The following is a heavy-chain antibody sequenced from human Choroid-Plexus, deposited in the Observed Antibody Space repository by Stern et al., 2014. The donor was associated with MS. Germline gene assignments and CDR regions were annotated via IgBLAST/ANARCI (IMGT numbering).Heavy chain of an antibody. D-gene: IGHD2-2*01. CDR2: VSYDGSNK. V-gene: IGHV3-30*18. J-gene: IGHJ5*02. CDR3: AKDRQDLTYLFDH. Sequence: VQLVESGGGVVQPGRPLRLSCVASGFTFGSCAMHWVRQAPGKGLARVAGVSYDGSNKYYVDSVKGRFTISRDNSQNTLYMQMSSLRPEDTAVYYCAKDRQDLTYLFDHWGQGSLVTVSS. CDR1: GFTFGSCA.